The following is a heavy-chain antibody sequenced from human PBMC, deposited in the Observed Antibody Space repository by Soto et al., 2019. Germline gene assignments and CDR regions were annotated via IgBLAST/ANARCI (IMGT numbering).Heavy chain of an antibody. Sequence: ASVKVSCKASGYTFTGYYMHWVRQAPGQGLEWMGWINPNSGGTNYAQKFQGRVTMTRDTSISTAYMELSRLRSDDTAVYYCARTSGGYSLHGMDVWGQGTTVTVSS. CDR1: GYTFTGYY. J-gene: IGHJ6*02. CDR2: INPNSGGT. V-gene: IGHV1-2*02. CDR3: ARTSGGYSLHGMDV. D-gene: IGHD1-26*01.